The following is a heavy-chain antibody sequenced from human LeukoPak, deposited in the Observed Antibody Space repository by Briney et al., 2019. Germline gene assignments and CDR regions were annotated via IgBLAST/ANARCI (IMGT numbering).Heavy chain of an antibody. CDR1: GGSLSSYY. D-gene: IGHD4-17*01. V-gene: IGHV4-59*01. J-gene: IGHJ6*03. Sequence: SETLSLTCTVSGGSLSSYYWSWIRQPPGKGLEWIGYIYYSGSTNYNPSLKSRVTISVDTSKNQFSLKLSSVTAADTAVYYCARGATVTTPPYYYYYYMDVWGKGTTVTVSS. CDR2: IYYSGST. CDR3: ARGATVTTPPYYYYYYMDV.